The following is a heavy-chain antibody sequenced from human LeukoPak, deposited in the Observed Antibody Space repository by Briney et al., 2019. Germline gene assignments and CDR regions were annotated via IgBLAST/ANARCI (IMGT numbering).Heavy chain of an antibody. Sequence: GGSLRLSCVASGFSFDKFGMHWVRQAPGKGLEYVSSVSADESGKCYTKSVRGRFSISRDNSKNTMYLQLGNLRPDDMGIYYCASLDRSEIPWGPGTLVTVSS. J-gene: IGHJ5*02. CDR3: ASLDRSEIP. D-gene: IGHD1-26*01. CDR1: GFSFDKFG. V-gene: IGHV3-64*01. CDR2: VSADESGK.